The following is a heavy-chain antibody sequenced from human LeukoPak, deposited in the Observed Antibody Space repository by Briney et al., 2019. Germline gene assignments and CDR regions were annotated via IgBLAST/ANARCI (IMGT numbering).Heavy chain of an antibody. V-gene: IGHV3-30-3*01. Sequence: GGSLRLSCAASGFTFSSYAMHWVRQAPGKGLEWVAVISYDGSNKYYADSVKGRFTTSRDNSKNTLYLQMNSLRAEDTAVYYCARGIAAAGTHFDYWGQGTLVTVSS. CDR3: ARGIAAAGTHFDY. CDR2: ISYDGSNK. CDR1: GFTFSSYA. J-gene: IGHJ4*02. D-gene: IGHD6-13*01.